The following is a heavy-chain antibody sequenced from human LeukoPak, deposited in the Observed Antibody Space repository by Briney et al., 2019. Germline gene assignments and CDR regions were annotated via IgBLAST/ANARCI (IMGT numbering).Heavy chain of an antibody. CDR3: ARDRVEDIVVVPAAPDFDY. V-gene: IGHV1-18*04. J-gene: IGHJ4*02. Sequence: VKXSCKASGYTFTSYGISWVRQAPGQGLEWMGWISAYNGNTNYAQKLQGRVTMTTDTSTSTAYMELRSLRSDDTAVYYCARDRVEDIVVVPAAPDFDYWGQGTLVTVSS. CDR1: GYTFTSYG. D-gene: IGHD2-2*01. CDR2: ISAYNGNT.